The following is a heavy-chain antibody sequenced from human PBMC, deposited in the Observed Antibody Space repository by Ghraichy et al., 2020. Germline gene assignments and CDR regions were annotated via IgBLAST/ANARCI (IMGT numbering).Heavy chain of an antibody. V-gene: IGHV3-74*01. Sequence: GSLRLSCAASEFTFSSYWMHWVRQAPGKGLVWVSRINSDGGSASYADSVKGRFTISRDNAKNTLHLEMSSLRAEDTAVFYCARGGLDVTNRNDHQYGMDVWGQGTTVTVSS. CDR2: INSDGGSA. D-gene: IGHD1-1*01. CDR3: ARGGLDVTNRNDHQYGMDV. J-gene: IGHJ6*02. CDR1: EFTFSSYW.